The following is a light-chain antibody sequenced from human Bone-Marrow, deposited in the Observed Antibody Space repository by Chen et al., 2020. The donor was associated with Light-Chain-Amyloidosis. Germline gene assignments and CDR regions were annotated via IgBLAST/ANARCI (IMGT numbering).Light chain of an antibody. CDR2: EDS. CDR3: QVWDRSSDRPV. J-gene: IGLJ3*02. Sequence: SYVLTQPSPVSVAPGQPATLACGGNNIGSTSVHWYQQTPGQAPLLVVYEDSDRPSGIPERLSGYNSGNTATLTISRVEAGDESDYYCQVWDRSSDRPVFGGGTKLTVL. CDR1: NIGSTS. V-gene: IGLV3-21*02.